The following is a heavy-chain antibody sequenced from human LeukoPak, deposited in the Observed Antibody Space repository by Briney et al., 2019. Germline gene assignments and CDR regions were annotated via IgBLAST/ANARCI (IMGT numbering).Heavy chain of an antibody. CDR3: ARDAFYDSSGYTKNFDY. J-gene: IGHJ4*02. D-gene: IGHD3-22*01. CDR1: GFTSSSYW. CDR2: IKQDGSEK. Sequence: GGSLRLSCAASGFTSSSYWMSWVRQAPGKGLEWVANIKQDGSEKYYVDSVKGRFTISRDNAKNSLYLQMNSLRAEDTAVYYCARDAFYDSSGYTKNFDYWGQGTLVTVSS. V-gene: IGHV3-7*01.